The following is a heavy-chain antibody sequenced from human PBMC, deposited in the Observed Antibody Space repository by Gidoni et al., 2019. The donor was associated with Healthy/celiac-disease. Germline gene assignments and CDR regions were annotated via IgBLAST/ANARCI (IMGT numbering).Heavy chain of an antibody. Sequence: EVQLVESGGGLVQPGGSLRLPCAASGFTFSSYWMSWVRQAPGKGLEWVANIEQDGSEKYYVDSVKCRFTISRDNAKNSLYLQMNSLRAEDTAVYYCASSGWYGAGAFDIWGQGTMVTVSS. CDR2: IEQDGSEK. V-gene: IGHV3-7*03. J-gene: IGHJ3*02. CDR3: ASSGWYGAGAFDI. D-gene: IGHD6-19*01. CDR1: GFTFSSYW.